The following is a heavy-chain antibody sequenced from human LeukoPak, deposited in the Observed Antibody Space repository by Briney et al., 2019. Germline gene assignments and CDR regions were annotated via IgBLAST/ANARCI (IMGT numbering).Heavy chain of an antibody. CDR2: MNPNSGNT. J-gene: IGHJ4*02. Sequence: ASVKVTCKASGYTFTSYDINWVRQATGQGLEWMGWMNPNSGNTGYAQKFQGRVTITRNTSISTAYMELSSLRSEDTAVYYCARGRGYYDSSGRDYWGQGTLVTVSS. CDR3: ARGRGYYDSSGRDY. D-gene: IGHD3-22*01. V-gene: IGHV1-8*03. CDR1: GYTFTSYD.